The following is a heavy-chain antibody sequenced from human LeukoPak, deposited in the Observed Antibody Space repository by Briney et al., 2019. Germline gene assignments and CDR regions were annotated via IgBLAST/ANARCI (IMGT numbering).Heavy chain of an antibody. CDR1: GYTFTNYW. J-gene: IGHJ4*02. CDR3: ARGFAD. CDR2: INRGDSDA. V-gene: IGHV5-51*01. Sequence: GESLRISCKGSGYTFTNYWGGWVRQMPGKGLEWMGIINRGDSDARDSPSFQGLVTISVDRSIDTAYLQWSSLKATDTAMYYCARGFADWGQGTLVTVSS.